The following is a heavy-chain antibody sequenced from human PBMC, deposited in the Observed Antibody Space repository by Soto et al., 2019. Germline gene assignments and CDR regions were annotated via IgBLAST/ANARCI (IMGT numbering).Heavy chain of an antibody. Sequence: GGSLRLSCAASGFTFSSYEMNWVRQAPGKGLEWVSYISSSGSTICYADSVKGRFTISRDNAKNSLYLQMNSLRAEDTAAYYCARREEAAGIGGYYYYYGMDVWGQGTTVTVSS. J-gene: IGHJ6*02. CDR3: ARREEAAGIGGYYYYYGMDV. CDR2: ISSSGSTI. D-gene: IGHD6-13*01. CDR1: GFTFSSYE. V-gene: IGHV3-48*03.